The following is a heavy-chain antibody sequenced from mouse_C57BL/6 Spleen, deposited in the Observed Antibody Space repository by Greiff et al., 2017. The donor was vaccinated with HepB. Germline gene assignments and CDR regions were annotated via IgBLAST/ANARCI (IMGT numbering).Heavy chain of an antibody. V-gene: IGHV5-4*01. J-gene: IGHJ2*01. CDR1: GFTFSSYA. D-gene: IGHD1-1*01. CDR2: ISDGGSYT. Sequence: EVQVVESGGGLVKPGGSLKLSCAASGFTFSSYAMSWVRQTPEKRLEWVATISDGGSYTYYPDNVKGRFTISRDNAKNNLYLQMSHLKYEDTAMYYCARDPFYGSSAHYFDYWGQGTTLTVSS. CDR3: ARDPFYGSSAHYFDY.